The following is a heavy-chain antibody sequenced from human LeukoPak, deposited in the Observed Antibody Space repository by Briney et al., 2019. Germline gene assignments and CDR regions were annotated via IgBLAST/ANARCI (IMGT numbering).Heavy chain of an antibody. CDR2: IWYDGSNK. J-gene: IGHJ4*02. Sequence: GGSLRLSCAASGFTFNSYGMHWGRQAPGKGLEWGAVIWYDGSNKYYADSVKGRFTISRDNSKNTLYLQMNSLRAEDTAVYYCARDGSGRYYQIDYWGQGSLVTVSS. CDR1: GFTFNSYG. CDR3: ARDGSGRYYQIDY. V-gene: IGHV3-33*01. D-gene: IGHD1-26*01.